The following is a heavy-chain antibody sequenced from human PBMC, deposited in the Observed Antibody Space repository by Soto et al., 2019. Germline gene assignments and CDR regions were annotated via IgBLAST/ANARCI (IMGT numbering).Heavy chain of an antibody. Sequence: QVQVVQSRAEVKKPGASVKVSCKTSGYTFTKYDINWVRQAPGQGLEWMGWVSPDHGNARYAQQFQGRITMTSDTATSTVYIELNYRSTDYTAVYFCDVTAAGYWGQGTMLTVSS. D-gene: IGHD6-19*01. CDR2: VSPDHGNA. CDR3: DVTAAGY. J-gene: IGHJ4*02. CDR1: GYTFTKYD. V-gene: IGHV1-8*01.